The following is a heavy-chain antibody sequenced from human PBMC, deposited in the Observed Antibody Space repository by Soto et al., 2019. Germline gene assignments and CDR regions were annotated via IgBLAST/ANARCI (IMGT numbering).Heavy chain of an antibody. D-gene: IGHD2-15*01. CDR1: GGTFSSDA. V-gene: IGHV1-69*01. CDR3: ARDPASKIXVVVAATPNYYGMDV. J-gene: IGHJ6*02. CDR2: IIPIFGTA. Sequence: KVSCKASGGTFSSDAISWVRQAPGQGLEWMGGIIPIFGTANYAQKFQGRVTITADESTSTAYMELSSLRSEDTAVYYCARDPASKIXVVVAATPNYYGMDVWGQGTTVTVSS.